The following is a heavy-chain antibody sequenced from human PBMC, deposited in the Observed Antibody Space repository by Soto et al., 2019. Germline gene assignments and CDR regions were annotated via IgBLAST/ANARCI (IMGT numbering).Heavy chain of an antibody. Sequence: QVQLQESGPGLVKASQTRSLTCTVPVGPISSNGLGNSWSWIRRLPGKGLGGIGYIYHSGSTYYNPPLESRVTISVDTSNNQFSLRLSSVTAADTAVYYCAREVVEPAAMGNHYYYMDVWDKGTTVTVSS. CDR2: IYHSGST. V-gene: IGHV4-31*03. CDR1: VGPISSNGLGNS. CDR3: AREVVEPAAMGNHYYYMDV. J-gene: IGHJ6*03. D-gene: IGHD2-2*01.